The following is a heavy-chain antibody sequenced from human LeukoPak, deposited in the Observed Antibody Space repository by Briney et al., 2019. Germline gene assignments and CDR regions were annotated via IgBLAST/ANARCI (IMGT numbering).Heavy chain of an antibody. V-gene: IGHV1-18*01. CDR2: ISAYDGNT. D-gene: IGHD2-15*01. Sequence: ASVKVSCKASGYAFTSYGISWVRQAPGQGLEWMGWISAYDGNTNYAPKLQGRVTMTTDTSTSTAYMELRSLRSDDTAVYYCAREDCSGGSCYSLSLTPVFHVFDIWGQGTMVTVSS. CDR3: AREDCSGGSCYSLSLTPVFHVFDI. CDR1: GYAFTSYG. J-gene: IGHJ3*02.